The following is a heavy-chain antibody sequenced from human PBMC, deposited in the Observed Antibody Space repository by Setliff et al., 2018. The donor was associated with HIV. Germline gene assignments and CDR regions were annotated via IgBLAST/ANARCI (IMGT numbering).Heavy chain of an antibody. V-gene: IGHV1-69*13. CDR2: IIPIFGTA. CDR1: GGTFSSYA. J-gene: IGHJ5*02. Sequence: GASVKVSCKAPGGTFSSYAISWVRQAPGGLEWMGGIIPIFGTANYAQKFQGRVTITADESASTAYMELSSLRSDDTAVYYCAKCSEMLGTPATSSGYYCGWFDPWGQGSLVTVSS. CDR3: AKCSEMLGTPATSSGYYCGWFDP. D-gene: IGHD3-22*01.